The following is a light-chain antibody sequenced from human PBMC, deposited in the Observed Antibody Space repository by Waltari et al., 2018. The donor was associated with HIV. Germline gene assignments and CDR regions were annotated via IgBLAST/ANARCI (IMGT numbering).Light chain of an antibody. CDR1: QSVTSSY. CDR2: GAS. Sequence: EIVLPQSPGPLSLSPGERATPSCRASQSVTSSYLAWYQQKPGQAPRLLIYGASSRATGIPDRFSGSGSGTDFTLTISRLEPEDFAVYYCQQYGSSPGTFGQGTKVEIK. V-gene: IGKV3-20*01. CDR3: QQYGSSPGT. J-gene: IGKJ1*01.